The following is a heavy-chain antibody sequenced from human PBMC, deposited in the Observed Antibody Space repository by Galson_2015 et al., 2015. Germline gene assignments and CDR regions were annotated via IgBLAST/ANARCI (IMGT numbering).Heavy chain of an antibody. J-gene: IGHJ4*02. Sequence: SLRLSCAVSGFFSSVDMNWFRQAPGKGLEWVSNINGNGIGTSYAASVKGRFTISRDNSKNTLYMQMNSLRAEDTAIYYCAKGPNWASGHWGQGILVTVSS. CDR3: AKGPNWASGH. D-gene: IGHD3-16*01. V-gene: IGHV3-23*05. CDR2: INGNGIGT. CDR1: GFFSSVD.